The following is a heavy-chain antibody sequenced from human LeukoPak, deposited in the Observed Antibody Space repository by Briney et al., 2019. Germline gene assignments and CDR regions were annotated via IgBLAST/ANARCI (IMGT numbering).Heavy chain of an antibody. CDR1: GFTFSGYS. CDR3: AKGLGDFDY. J-gene: IGHJ4*02. CDR2: ISESSSYI. D-gene: IGHD4-17*01. Sequence: PGGSLRLSCAASGFTFSGYSMNWVRQAPGKGLEWVSYISESSSYIYFADSVKGRFTISRDNAKNSLYLQMNSLTAEDTAVYYCAKGLGDFDYWGQGTLVTVSS. V-gene: IGHV3-21*06.